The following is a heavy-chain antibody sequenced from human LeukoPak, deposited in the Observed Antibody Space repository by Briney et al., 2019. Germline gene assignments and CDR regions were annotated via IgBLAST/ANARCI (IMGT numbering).Heavy chain of an antibody. J-gene: IGHJ6*03. CDR1: GGSINSADYY. CDR2: LYYSGRT. CDR3: ARSLFGEPFYMDV. D-gene: IGHD3-10*01. V-gene: IGHV4-39*01. Sequence: SETLSLTCTVSGGSINSADYYWGWIRQPPGKGLEWIGSLYYSGRTFPQVSLKSRLTISLDTSKTQFSLHLKSVTAADTAVYYCARSLFGEPFYMDVWGPGTTVIISS.